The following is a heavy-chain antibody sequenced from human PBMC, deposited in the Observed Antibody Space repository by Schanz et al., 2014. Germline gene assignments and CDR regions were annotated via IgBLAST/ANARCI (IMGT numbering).Heavy chain of an antibody. CDR1: GYTFTSYD. J-gene: IGHJ4*02. Sequence: QVQLVQSGAEVKKPGASVKVSCKASGYTFTSYDINWVRQATGQGLEWMGWMNSKTGNTGYAQRFQGRVTRTRNTSRTTAYLELSSVRSGDTAVYYCTKGRTFGRWGQGTLVTVSS. V-gene: IGHV1-8*02. D-gene: IGHD3-16*01. CDR2: MNSKTGNT. CDR3: TKGRTFGR.